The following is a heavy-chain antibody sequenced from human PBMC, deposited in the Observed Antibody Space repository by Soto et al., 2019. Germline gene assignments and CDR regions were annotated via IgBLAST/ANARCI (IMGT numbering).Heavy chain of an antibody. CDR2: ISSSGSTI. CDR3: ASRNTGGFDY. CDR1: GFTFSSYE. V-gene: IGHV3-48*03. D-gene: IGHD2-2*02. Sequence: PGGSLRLSCAASGFTFSSYEVNWVRQAPGKGLEWVSYISSSGSTIYYADSVKGRFTISRDNAKNSLYLQMNSLRVEDTAVYYCASRNTGGFDYWGPGTLVTVSS. J-gene: IGHJ4*02.